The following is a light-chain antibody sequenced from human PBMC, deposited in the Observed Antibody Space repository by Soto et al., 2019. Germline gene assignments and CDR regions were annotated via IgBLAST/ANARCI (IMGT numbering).Light chain of an antibody. J-gene: IGKJ4*01. CDR3: QQYNNWPPIT. CDR1: QSVSSN. Sequence: EIVMTQSPATLSVSPGERATLSCRASQSVSSNLAWYQQKPGQAPRLLIYGASTRATGIPARFSGSGSGTEFTLTINSLQSEDFAVYYRQQYNNWPPITFGGGTKVDIK. CDR2: GAS. V-gene: IGKV3-15*01.